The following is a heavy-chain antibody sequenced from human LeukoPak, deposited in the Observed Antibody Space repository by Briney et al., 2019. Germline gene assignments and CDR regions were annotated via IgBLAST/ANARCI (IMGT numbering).Heavy chain of an antibody. D-gene: IGHD6-13*01. Sequence: GGSLRLSCAASGFTFSSYWMHWVRQAPGKGLVWVSRINSDGSSTSYADSVKGRFTISRDNSKNTLYLQMNSLRAEDTAVYYCAKDSRIAAAGSAFDYWGQGTLVTVSS. CDR3: AKDSRIAAAGSAFDY. CDR1: GFTFSSYW. J-gene: IGHJ4*02. CDR2: INSDGSST. V-gene: IGHV3-74*01.